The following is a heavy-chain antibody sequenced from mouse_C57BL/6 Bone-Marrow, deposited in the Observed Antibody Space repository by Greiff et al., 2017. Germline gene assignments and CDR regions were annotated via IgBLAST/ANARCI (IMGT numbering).Heavy chain of an antibody. CDR3: TICYYGGSYWFAY. Sequence: VQLQQSGAELVRPGASVKLSCTASGFNIKDYYMHWVKQRPEQGLEWIGRLDPEDGVTEYAPKFQGKATMTADTSSNTAYLQLSSLTSEDTSVYYCTICYYGGSYWFAYWGQGTLVTVSA. J-gene: IGHJ3*01. CDR1: GFNIKDYY. D-gene: IGHD1-1*01. CDR2: LDPEDGVT. V-gene: IGHV14-1*01.